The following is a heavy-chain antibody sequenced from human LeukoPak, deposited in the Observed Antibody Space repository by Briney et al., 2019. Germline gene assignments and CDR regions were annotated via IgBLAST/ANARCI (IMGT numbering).Heavy chain of an antibody. D-gene: IGHD6-19*01. J-gene: IGHJ5*02. Sequence: SETLSLTCTVSGGSISSFYWSWIRQPPGKELEWIGYVYHTGSTNYNPSLKSRVTISVDTSKNEFSLKMTSVTAADTAVYYCARGFASGWYSRYDPWGQGTLVTVSS. CDR3: ARGFASGWYSRYDP. CDR2: VYHTGST. CDR1: GGSISSFY. V-gene: IGHV4-59*01.